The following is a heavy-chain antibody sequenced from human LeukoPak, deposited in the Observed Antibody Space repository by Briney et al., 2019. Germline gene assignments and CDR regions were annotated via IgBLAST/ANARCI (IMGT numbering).Heavy chain of an antibody. J-gene: IGHJ4*02. CDR3: ARHNYDFWSGYYSDPYYFDY. D-gene: IGHD3-3*01. Sequence: SETLSLTCTVSGGSISSYYWSWIRQPPGKGLEWIGYIYYSGSTNYNPSLKSRVTISVDTSKNQFSLKLSSVTAADTAVYYCARHNYDFWSGYYSDPYYFDYWGQGTLVTVSS. CDR1: GGSISSYY. CDR2: IYYSGST. V-gene: IGHV4-59*08.